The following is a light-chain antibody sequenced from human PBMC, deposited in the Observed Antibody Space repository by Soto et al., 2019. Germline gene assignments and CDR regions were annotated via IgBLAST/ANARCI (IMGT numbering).Light chain of an antibody. CDR3: LHYASYPLS. CDR1: QSVSYW. Sequence: DIQMTQSPSTLSASVGDRVTITCRASQSVSYWLAWYQQKPGKAPKFMISRASTLESGVPSRFSGSGSGTEFTLTISSLQPDDFATYYCLHYASYPLSFGGGTKVEIK. CDR2: RAS. V-gene: IGKV1-5*03. J-gene: IGKJ4*01.